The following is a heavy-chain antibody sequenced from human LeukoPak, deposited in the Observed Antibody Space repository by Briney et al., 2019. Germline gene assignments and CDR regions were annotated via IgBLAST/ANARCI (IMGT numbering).Heavy chain of an antibody. CDR2: IKQDGSEK. Sequence: PGGSLRLSCAASGFTFSSYWMSWVRQAPGKGLEWVANIKQDGSEKYYVDSVKGRFTISRDNSKNTLYLQMNSLRAEDTAVYYCARAPPWEYGDYGGWFDPWGQGTLVTVSS. CDR3: ARAPPWEYGDYGGWFDP. D-gene: IGHD4-17*01. J-gene: IGHJ5*02. V-gene: IGHV3-7*01. CDR1: GFTFSSYW.